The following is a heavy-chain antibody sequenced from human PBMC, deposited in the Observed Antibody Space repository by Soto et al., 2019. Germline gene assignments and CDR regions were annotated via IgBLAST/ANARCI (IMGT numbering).Heavy chain of an antibody. D-gene: IGHD3-10*01. Sequence: PSETLSLTCTVSGGSISSGGYYWSWIRQHPGKGLEWIGYIYYSGSTYYNPSLKSRVTISVDTSKNQFSLKLSSVTAADTAVYYCARDMVRGVSIPYYYYGMDVWGQGTTVTVSS. V-gene: IGHV4-31*03. CDR1: GGSISSGGYY. J-gene: IGHJ6*02. CDR2: IYYSGST. CDR3: ARDMVRGVSIPYYYYGMDV.